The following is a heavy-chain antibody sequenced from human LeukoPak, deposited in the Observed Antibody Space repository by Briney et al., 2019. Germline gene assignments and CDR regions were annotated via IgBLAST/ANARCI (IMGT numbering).Heavy chain of an antibody. CDR2: ISSSSSYI. J-gene: IGHJ6*02. D-gene: IGHD3-16*02. CDR3: ARPNYDYVWGRYRYTTPYRESPYYYYYYGMDV. Sequence: GGSLRLSCAASGFTFSSYSMNWVRQAPGKGLEWVSSISSSSSYIYYADSMKGRFTISRDNAKNSLYLQMNSLRAEDTAVYHCARPNYDYVWGRYRYTTPYRESPYYYYYYGMDVWGQGTTVTVSS. CDR1: GFTFSSYS. V-gene: IGHV3-21*01.